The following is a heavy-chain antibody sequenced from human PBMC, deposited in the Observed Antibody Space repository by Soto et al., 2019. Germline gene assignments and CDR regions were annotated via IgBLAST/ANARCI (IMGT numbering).Heavy chain of an antibody. CDR3: ARDTNPVGVVIGSPEKQKYGMDV. Sequence: ASVKVSCKASNYPFTSYGFAWVRQAPGHGLQWLGRISAYSNNADYAQEFQGRITMTTDTSTTTAVMELRSLTSDDTGVYYCARDTNPVGVVIGSPEKQKYGMDVWGQGTTVTVSS. CDR1: NYPFTSYG. J-gene: IGHJ6*02. CDR2: ISAYSNNA. V-gene: IGHV1-18*01. D-gene: IGHD3-3*01.